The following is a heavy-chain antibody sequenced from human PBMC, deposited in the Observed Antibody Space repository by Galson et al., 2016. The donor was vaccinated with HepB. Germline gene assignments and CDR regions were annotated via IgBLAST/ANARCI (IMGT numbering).Heavy chain of an antibody. D-gene: IGHD4-17*01. CDR3: ARDPYGDNDAFDI. Sequence: SLRLPCAASGFTFSTYGMHWVRQAPGKGLEWVAVISYDGRDKYYADSVKGRFTISRDNSRNMVYLEMNSLRPEDTAVYYCARDPYGDNDAFDIWGQGTMVSVSS. J-gene: IGHJ3*02. CDR1: GFTFSTYG. CDR2: ISYDGRDK. V-gene: IGHV3-30*03.